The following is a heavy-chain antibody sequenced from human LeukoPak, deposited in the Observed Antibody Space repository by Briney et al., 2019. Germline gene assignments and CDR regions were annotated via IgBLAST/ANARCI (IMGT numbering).Heavy chain of an antibody. V-gene: IGHV3-48*03. J-gene: IGHJ4*02. CDR1: GLPFSSSE. CDR2: ISSSGSTI. Sequence: GSLRLSCAASGLPFSSSEMNWVRQAPGQGLEWISSISSSGSTIYYADSVKGRFTISRDNAKNSLNLQMNSLRAEGTAIHYCARRVIWGQGTLVTVSP. CDR3: ARRVI.